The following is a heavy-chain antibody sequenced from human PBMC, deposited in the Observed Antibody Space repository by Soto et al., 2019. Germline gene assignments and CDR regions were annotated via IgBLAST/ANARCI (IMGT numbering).Heavy chain of an antibody. V-gene: IGHV3-30-3*01. D-gene: IGHD3-22*01. CDR3: ARDAGYYDSSGYLDY. CDR1: GFTFSSYA. J-gene: IGHJ4*02. CDR2: ISYDGSNK. Sequence: PGGSLRLSCAASGFTFSSYAMHWVRQAPGKGLEWVAVISYDGSNKYYADSVKGRFTISRDNSKNTLYLQMNSLRAEDTAVYYCARDAGYYDSSGYLDYWGQGTLVTVSS.